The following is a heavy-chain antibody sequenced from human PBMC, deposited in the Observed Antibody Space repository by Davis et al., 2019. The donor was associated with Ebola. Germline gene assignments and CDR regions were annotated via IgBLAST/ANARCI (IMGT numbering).Heavy chain of an antibody. V-gene: IGHV3-74*01. CDR3: ARGSPRGGAARPGSDAFDI. Sequence: GESPKISCAASEFTFSTYWVHWVRQAPGKGLMWVSRMNTAGSSTNYADSVKGRFTISRDNAKNTLYLQMNSLTAEDTAVYYCARGSPRGGAARPGSDAFDIWGQGTVVTVSS. CDR1: EFTFSTYW. J-gene: IGHJ3*02. D-gene: IGHD6-6*01. CDR2: MNTAGSST.